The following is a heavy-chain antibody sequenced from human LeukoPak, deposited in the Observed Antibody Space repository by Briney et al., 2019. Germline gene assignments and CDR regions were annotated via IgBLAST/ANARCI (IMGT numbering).Heavy chain of an antibody. V-gene: IGHV3-7*01. CDR3: ARRGSYSLFDY. J-gene: IGHJ4*02. CDR1: GFTLSSYW. Sequence: PGGSLRLSCEASGFTLSSYWMSWVRPAPRKGGERVAKMKQDGSEIYYVGSARGRITISRDNAKNSLYLQMNSVRAEDTAVYYCARRGSYSLFDYWGPGTLVTVSS. CDR2: MKQDGSEI. D-gene: IGHD1-26*01.